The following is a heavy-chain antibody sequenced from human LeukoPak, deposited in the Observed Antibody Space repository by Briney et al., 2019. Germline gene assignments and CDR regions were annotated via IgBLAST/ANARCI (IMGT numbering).Heavy chain of an antibody. CDR2: INSDGSST. CDR3: ARDCIEGPCDI. CDR1: GFTFSSYW. V-gene: IGHV3-74*01. Sequence: GGSLRLSCAASGFTFSSYWMHWVRQAPGKGLVWVSRINSDGSSTSYADSVKGRFTISRDNSKNTLYLQMNSLRAEDTAVYYCARDCIEGPCDIWGQGTMVTVSS. J-gene: IGHJ3*02. D-gene: IGHD1-26*01.